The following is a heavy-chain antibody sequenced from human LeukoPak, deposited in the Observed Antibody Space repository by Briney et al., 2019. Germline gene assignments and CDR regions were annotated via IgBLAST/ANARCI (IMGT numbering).Heavy chain of an antibody. D-gene: IGHD5-12*01. CDR2: IYTSGST. V-gene: IGHV4-4*07. Sequence: PSETLSLTCTVSGGSISSYYWSWIRQPAGKGLEWIGRIYTSGSTNYNPSLKSRVTMSVDTSKNQFSLKLSSVTAADTAVYYCARGAVATINRAFDPWGQGTLVTVSS. J-gene: IGHJ5*02. CDR3: ARGAVATINRAFDP. CDR1: GGSISSYY.